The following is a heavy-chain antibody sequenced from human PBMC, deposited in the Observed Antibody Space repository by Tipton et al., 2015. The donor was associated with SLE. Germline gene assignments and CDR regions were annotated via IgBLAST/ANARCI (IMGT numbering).Heavy chain of an antibody. CDR3: ARGIHLWHSDY. CDR2: VFYSGYT. D-gene: IGHD5-18*01. Sequence: GLVKPSGTLSLTCAVSGASITSYYWTWIRQPPGMGLEWIGYVFYSGYTNHNPSLKSRVTILVDTSKNQFSLKLSSVTAADTAVYYCARGIHLWHSDYWGQGTLVTVSS. V-gene: IGHV4-59*01. J-gene: IGHJ4*02. CDR1: GASITSYY.